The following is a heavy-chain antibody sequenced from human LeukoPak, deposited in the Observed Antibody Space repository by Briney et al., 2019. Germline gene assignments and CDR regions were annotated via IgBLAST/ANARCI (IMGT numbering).Heavy chain of an antibody. CDR2: MHYSGST. Sequence: NPSETLSLTCTVSGVSINSRNYYWAWIRQSPGKGLEWIGSMHYSGSTYYNPSLRSRVTISVDTSKNQFSLKLSSVTAADTAVYYCARDPGYSSGWSYFDYWGQGTLVTVSS. CDR1: GVSINSRNYY. D-gene: IGHD6-19*01. V-gene: IGHV4-39*07. J-gene: IGHJ4*02. CDR3: ARDPGYSSGWSYFDY.